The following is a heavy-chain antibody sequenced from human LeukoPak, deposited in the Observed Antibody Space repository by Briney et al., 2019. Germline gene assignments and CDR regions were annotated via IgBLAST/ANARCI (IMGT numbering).Heavy chain of an antibody. CDR1: GGSISSHY. Sequence: PSETLSLTCTVSGGSISSHYWSWIRQPPGKGLEWIGYIYYSGSTNYNPSLKSRVTISVDTSKNQFSLKLSSVTAADTAVYYCARWGLTTKYAFDIWGQGTMVTVSS. D-gene: IGHD1-26*01. CDR3: ARWGLTTKYAFDI. V-gene: IGHV4-59*11. CDR2: IYYSGST. J-gene: IGHJ3*02.